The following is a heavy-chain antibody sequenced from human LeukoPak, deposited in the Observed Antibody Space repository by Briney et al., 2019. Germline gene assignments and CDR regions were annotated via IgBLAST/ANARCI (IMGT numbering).Heavy chain of an antibody. V-gene: IGHV1-69*13. Sequence: GASVKVSCKASGGTFSSYAISWVRQTPGQGLEWMGGIIPIFGTANYAQKFQGRVTITADESTSTAYMELSSLRSEDTAVYYCARGPITTRSHFDYWGQGTLVTVSS. CDR1: GGTFSSYA. J-gene: IGHJ4*02. CDR3: ARGPITTRSHFDY. CDR2: IIPIFGTA. D-gene: IGHD3-22*01.